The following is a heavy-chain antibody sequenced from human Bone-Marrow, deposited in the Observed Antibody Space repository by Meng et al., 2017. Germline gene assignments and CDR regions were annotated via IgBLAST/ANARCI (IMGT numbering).Heavy chain of an antibody. Sequence: SETLSLTCTVSGGSISSGGYYWSWIRQHPGKGLEWIGYIYYSGSTYYNPSLKSRVTISVDTSKNQFSLKLSSVTAADTAVYYCAREGGDGDYGDSTGLGLSYWGQGTLVTVSS. V-gene: IGHV4-31*03. CDR2: IYYSGST. D-gene: IGHD4-17*01. CDR1: GGSISSGGYY. J-gene: IGHJ4*02. CDR3: AREGGDGDYGDSTGLGLSY.